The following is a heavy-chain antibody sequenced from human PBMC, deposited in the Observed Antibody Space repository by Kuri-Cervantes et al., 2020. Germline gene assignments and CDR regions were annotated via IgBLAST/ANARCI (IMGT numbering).Heavy chain of an antibody. CDR1: GFTFSSYA. J-gene: IGHJ6*03. D-gene: IGHD6-13*01. Sequence: GESLKISCAASGFTFSSYAMSWVRQAPGKGLEWVSAISGSGGSTYYADSVKGRFTISRDNSKNTLYLQMNSLRAEDTAVYYCARYSSSWYGHYYYYYMDVWGKGTTVTVSS. CDR3: ARYSSSWYGHYYYYYMDV. V-gene: IGHV3-23*01. CDR2: ISGSGGST.